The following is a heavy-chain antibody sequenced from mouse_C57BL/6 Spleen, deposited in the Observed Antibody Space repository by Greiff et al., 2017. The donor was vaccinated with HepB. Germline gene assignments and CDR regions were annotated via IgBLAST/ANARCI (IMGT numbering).Heavy chain of an antibody. Sequence: EVQLQQSGPELVKPGASVKMSCKASGYTFTDYNMHWVKQSHGKSLEWIGYINPNNGGTSYNQKFKGKATLTVNKSSSTAYMELRSLTSEDSAVYYCANIGLTTGRYFDVWGTGTTVTVSS. CDR3: ANIGLTTGRYFDV. V-gene: IGHV1-22*01. J-gene: IGHJ1*03. CDR2: INPNNGGT. D-gene: IGHD1-1*01. CDR1: GYTFTDYN.